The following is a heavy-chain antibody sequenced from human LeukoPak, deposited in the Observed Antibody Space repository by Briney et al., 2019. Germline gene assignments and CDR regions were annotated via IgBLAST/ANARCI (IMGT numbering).Heavy chain of an antibody. CDR1: GGSISNYY. J-gene: IGHJ4*02. CDR3: TRTSASTAIDY. V-gene: IGHV4-59*01. D-gene: IGHD4-17*01. CDR2: IYYSGSP. Sequence: SETLSFTCTVSGGSISNYYWSWIRQPPGKRLEWIGYIYYSGSPNYSPSLKSRVTMSLDTSRNQFSLKLSSVTAADTAVYYCTRTSASTAIDYWGPGTLVTVSS.